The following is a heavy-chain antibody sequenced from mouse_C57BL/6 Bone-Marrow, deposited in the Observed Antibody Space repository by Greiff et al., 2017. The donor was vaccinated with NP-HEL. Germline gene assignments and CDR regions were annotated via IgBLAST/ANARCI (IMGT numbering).Heavy chain of an antibody. CDR2: ISYDGSN. D-gene: IGHD2-3*01. Sequence: EVKLMESGPGLVKPSQSLSLTCSVTGYSITSGYYWNWIRQFPGNKLEWMGYISYDGSNNYNPSLQNRISITRDTSKNQFFLKLNSVTTEDTATYCGARDPCDGYYVDYWGQGTTLTVSS. CDR3: ARDPCDGYYVDY. J-gene: IGHJ2*01. CDR1: GYSITSGYY. V-gene: IGHV3-6*01.